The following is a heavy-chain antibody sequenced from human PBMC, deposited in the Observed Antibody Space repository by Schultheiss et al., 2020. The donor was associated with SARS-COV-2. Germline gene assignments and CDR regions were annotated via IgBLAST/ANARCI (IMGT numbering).Heavy chain of an antibody. CDR3: AKAVAGKGHYLDY. CDR1: GFTFSDYY. Sequence: GESLKISCAASGFTFSDYYMSWIRQAPGKGLEWVSAISGSGGSTDYADSVKGRFTISRDNSKNTLYLQMNSLRAEDTAVYYCAKAVAGKGHYLDYWGQGTLVTVSS. CDR2: ISGSGGST. J-gene: IGHJ4*02. D-gene: IGHD6-19*01. V-gene: IGHV3-23*01.